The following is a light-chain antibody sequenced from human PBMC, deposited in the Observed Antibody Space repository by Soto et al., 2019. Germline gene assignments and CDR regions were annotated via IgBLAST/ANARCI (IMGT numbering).Light chain of an antibody. CDR3: QQYNKGPYT. CDR2: RSS. Sequence: EIVMTQSPATLSVSPGEGATLSCSASRNINSNLAWYQQKPGQAPRLLIYRSSTRATDISARFSGSGSGTEFYLTVSRLKSEDFVVYYCQQYNKGPYTFGQGTK. V-gene: IGKV3-15*01. J-gene: IGKJ2*01. CDR1: RNINSN.